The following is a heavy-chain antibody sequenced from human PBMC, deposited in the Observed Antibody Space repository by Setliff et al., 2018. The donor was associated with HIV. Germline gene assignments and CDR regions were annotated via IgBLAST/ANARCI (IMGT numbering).Heavy chain of an antibody. Sequence: GASVKVSCKASGYAFTSQFMHWVRQAPGQGLEWMGIISPSGDRTTYAQRFRGRVTMTSDTSTGTVYMELSSLRSEDTAVYYCASLTGPQKNYWGQGTLVTVSS. J-gene: IGHJ4*02. CDR2: ISPSGDRT. V-gene: IGHV1-46*01. D-gene: IGHD1-1*01. CDR1: GYAFTSQF. CDR3: ASLTGPQKNY.